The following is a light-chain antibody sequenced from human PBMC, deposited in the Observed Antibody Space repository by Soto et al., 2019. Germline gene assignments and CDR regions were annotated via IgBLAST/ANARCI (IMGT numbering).Light chain of an antibody. Sequence: EIVLTQSPATLSLSPGESATLSCRASQSVSSYLAWYQQKPGQSPRLLIYDASNRATGIPARFSGSGSGTDFTLTISSLEPEDFAFYYCQQRSNWPLTFGGGTKVEIK. J-gene: IGKJ4*01. CDR2: DAS. CDR3: QQRSNWPLT. V-gene: IGKV3-11*01. CDR1: QSVSSY.